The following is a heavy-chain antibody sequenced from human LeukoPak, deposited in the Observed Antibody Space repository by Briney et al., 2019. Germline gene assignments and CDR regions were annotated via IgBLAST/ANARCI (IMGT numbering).Heavy chain of an antibody. J-gene: IGHJ6*03. CDR1: GFSLSTYA. D-gene: IGHD2-15*01. V-gene: IGHV3-23*01. CDR3: AKDTTAWWYHRAYMNV. Sequence: GGSLRLSCAASGFSLSTYALSWVRQAPGGGLEWVAAISGSGDKTYHADSVKGRFTISKDNSENRLSLQMDSLRAEDTAVYFCAKDTTAWWYHRAYMNVWGKETTVTVSS. CDR2: ISGSGDKT.